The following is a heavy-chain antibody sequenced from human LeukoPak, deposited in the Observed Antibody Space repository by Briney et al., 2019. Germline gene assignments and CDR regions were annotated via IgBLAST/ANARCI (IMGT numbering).Heavy chain of an antibody. D-gene: IGHD6-19*01. CDR3: AREGGWYDNWFDP. J-gene: IGHJ5*02. Sequence: SVKVSCKASGGTFSSYAISWVRQAPGQGLEWMGGIIPIFGTANYAQKFQRRVTITADESTSTAYMELSSLRSEDTAVYYCAREGGWYDNWFDPWGQGTLVTVSS. CDR1: GGTFSSYA. V-gene: IGHV1-69*13. CDR2: IIPIFGTA.